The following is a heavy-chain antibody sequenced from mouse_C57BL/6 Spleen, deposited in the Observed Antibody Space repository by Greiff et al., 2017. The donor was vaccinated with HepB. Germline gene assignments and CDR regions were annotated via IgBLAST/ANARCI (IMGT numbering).Heavy chain of an antibody. J-gene: IGHJ4*01. D-gene: IGHD2-3*01. V-gene: IGHV1-74*01. Sequence: VQLQQPGAELVKPGASVKVSCKASGYTFTSYWMHWVKQRPGQGLEWIGRIHPSDSETNYNQKFKGKATLTVDKSSSTAYMQLSSLTSEDSAVYDCAGWLGGYAMDYWGQGTSVTVSS. CDR2: IHPSDSET. CDR1: GYTFTSYW. CDR3: AGWLGGYAMDY.